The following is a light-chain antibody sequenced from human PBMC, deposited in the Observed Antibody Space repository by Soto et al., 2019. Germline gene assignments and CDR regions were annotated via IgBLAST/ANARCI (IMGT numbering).Light chain of an antibody. V-gene: IGKV3-15*01. Sequence: EIVLTQSPGTLSSSPGERATLSCRASQGVSSNLAWYQQKPGQAPRLLIYGASTRATGIPARFSGSGSGTEFTLTISSLQSEDFAVYYCQQYNNWPGRTFGQGTKVDIK. J-gene: IGKJ1*01. CDR1: QGVSSN. CDR3: QQYNNWPGRT. CDR2: GAS.